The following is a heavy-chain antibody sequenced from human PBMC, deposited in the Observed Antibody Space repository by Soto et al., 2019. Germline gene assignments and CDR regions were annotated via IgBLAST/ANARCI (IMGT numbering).Heavy chain of an antibody. D-gene: IGHD1-26*01. CDR3: ARDIAGSWFDP. J-gene: IGHJ5*02. CDR1: GGSISSYY. Sequence: SETLSLTCTVSGGSISSYYWSWIRQPPGKGLEWIGYIYYSGSTNYNPSLKSRVTISVDTSKSQFSLKLSSVTAADTAVYYCARDIAGSWFDPWGQGTLVTVSS. CDR2: IYYSGST. V-gene: IGHV4-59*01.